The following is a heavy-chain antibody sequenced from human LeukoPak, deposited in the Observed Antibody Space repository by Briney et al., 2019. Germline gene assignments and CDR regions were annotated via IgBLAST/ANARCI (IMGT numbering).Heavy chain of an antibody. CDR2: MNPNSGNT. V-gene: IGHV1-8*01. Sequence: ASVKVSCKASGYTFTSYDINWVRQATGQGLEWMGWMNPNSGNTGYAQKFQGRVTMTEDTSTDTAYMELSSLRSEDTAVYYCATVGLRNWFDPWGQGTLVTVSS. J-gene: IGHJ5*02. CDR3: ATVGLRNWFDP. CDR1: GYTFTSYD.